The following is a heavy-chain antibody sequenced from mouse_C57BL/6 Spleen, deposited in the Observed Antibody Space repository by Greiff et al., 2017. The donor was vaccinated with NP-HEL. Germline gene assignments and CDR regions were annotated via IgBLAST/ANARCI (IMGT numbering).Heavy chain of an antibody. Sequence: QVQLKQSGPELVKPGASVKISCKASGYAFSSSWMNWVKQRPGKGLEWIGRIYPGDGDTNYNGKFKGKATLTADKSSSTAHMQLSSLTSEDSAVYFCAREGLYYGSSYNYFDYWGQGTTLTVSS. CDR3: AREGLYYGSSYNYFDY. D-gene: IGHD1-1*01. CDR1: GYAFSSSW. J-gene: IGHJ2*01. CDR2: IYPGDGDT. V-gene: IGHV1-82*01.